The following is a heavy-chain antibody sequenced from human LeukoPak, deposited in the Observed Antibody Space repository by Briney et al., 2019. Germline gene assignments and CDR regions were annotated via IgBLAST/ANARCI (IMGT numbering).Heavy chain of an antibody. D-gene: IGHD2-2*01. CDR1: GYTFTGYY. J-gene: IGHJ5*02. CDR2: INPNSGGT. CDR3: ARATGPCSSTSCSSAYNWFDP. V-gene: IGHV1-2*02. Sequence: ASVKVSCKASGYTFTGYYMHWVRQAPGQGLEWMGWINPNSGGTNYAQKFQGRVTMTRDTSISTAYMELSRLRSDDTAVYCCARATGPCSSTSCSSAYNWFDPWGQGTLVTVSS.